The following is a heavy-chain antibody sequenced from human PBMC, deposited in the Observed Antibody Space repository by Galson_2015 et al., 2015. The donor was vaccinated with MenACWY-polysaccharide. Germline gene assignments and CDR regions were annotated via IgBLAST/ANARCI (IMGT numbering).Heavy chain of an antibody. Sequence: SVKVSCKASGYKFTSYDINWVRQATGQGLEWMGWMNPNSGNTGYAQKFQGRVTMTSSSAMSTAFMELSSLRSEDTAVHYCARIIARKYTFADSWGQGTRVTVSS. D-gene: IGHD2-21*01. J-gene: IGHJ4*02. CDR3: ARIIARKYTFADS. CDR2: MNPNSGNT. V-gene: IGHV1-8*01. CDR1: GYKFTSYD.